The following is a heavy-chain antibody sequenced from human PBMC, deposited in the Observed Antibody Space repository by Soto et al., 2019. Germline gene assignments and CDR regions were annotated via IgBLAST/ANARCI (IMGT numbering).Heavy chain of an antibody. CDR1: GFTFSSYS. Sequence: TGGSLRLSCAASGFTFSSYSMNWVRQAPGKGLEWVSYISSSSSTIYYADSVKGRFTISRDNAKNSLYLQMNSLRDEDTAVYYCARDLSAMIVAPGAFDIWGQGTMVTVSS. D-gene: IGHD3-22*01. CDR2: ISSSSSTI. J-gene: IGHJ3*02. CDR3: ARDLSAMIVAPGAFDI. V-gene: IGHV3-48*02.